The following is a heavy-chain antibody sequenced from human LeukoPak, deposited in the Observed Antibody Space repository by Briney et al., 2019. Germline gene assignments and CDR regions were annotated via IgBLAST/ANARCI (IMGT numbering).Heavy chain of an antibody. CDR3: ARDQRRRVTAIGYGPREYNYYMDV. CDR1: GFTFSDYC. Sequence: KPGGSLRLSCAASGFTFSDYCMSWIRQAPGKGLEWVSYISSSGSAIYYADSVKGRFAISRDNAKNSLYLQMSSLRVEDTAVYYCARDQRRRVTAIGYGPREYNYYMDVWGKGTTVTMSS. D-gene: IGHD2-21*02. CDR2: ISSSGSAI. V-gene: IGHV3-11*01. J-gene: IGHJ6*03.